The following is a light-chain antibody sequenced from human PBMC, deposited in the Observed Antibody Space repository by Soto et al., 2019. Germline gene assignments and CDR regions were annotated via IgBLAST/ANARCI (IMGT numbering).Light chain of an antibody. Sequence: QSLLTQPASVSVSPGQSSTISCSGTTSDVGGYNLVSWYQQHTAKAPKLLIYEGTQRPSGVSSRFSGSKSGNTASLTISGLQAEDEADYYCCSYASSSSYVFGTGTKVNVL. CDR1: TSDVGGYNL. V-gene: IGLV2-23*01. CDR3: CSYASSSSYV. J-gene: IGLJ1*01. CDR2: EGT.